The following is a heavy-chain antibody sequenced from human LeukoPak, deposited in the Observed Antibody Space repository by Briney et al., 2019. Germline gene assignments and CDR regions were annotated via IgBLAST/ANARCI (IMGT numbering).Heavy chain of an antibody. Sequence: SETLSLTCTVSGESINPYYWNWIRQPAGKGLEWIGHIYKSGSTNYNPSLKSRITMSLDTSKNQFSLKLRSVTAADTAVYFCARSFLDYMDVWGKGTTVTVSS. V-gene: IGHV4-4*07. CDR1: GESINPYY. J-gene: IGHJ6*03. D-gene: IGHD2/OR15-2a*01. CDR2: IYKSGST. CDR3: ARSFLDYMDV.